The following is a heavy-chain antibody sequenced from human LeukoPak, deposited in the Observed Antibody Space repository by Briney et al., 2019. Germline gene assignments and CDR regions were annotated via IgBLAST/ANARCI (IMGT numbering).Heavy chain of an antibody. V-gene: IGHV4-59*01. CDR3: ARGGYNYDSPPGDPFDY. J-gene: IGHJ4*02. D-gene: IGHD5-18*01. Sequence: GSLRLSCAASGFTFSSYAMSWVRQAPGKGLEWIGYIYYSGSTNYNPSLKSRVTISVDTSKNQFSLKLSSVTAADTAVYYCARGGYNYDSPPGDPFDYWGQGTLVTVSS. CDR1: GFTFSSYA. CDR2: IYYSGST.